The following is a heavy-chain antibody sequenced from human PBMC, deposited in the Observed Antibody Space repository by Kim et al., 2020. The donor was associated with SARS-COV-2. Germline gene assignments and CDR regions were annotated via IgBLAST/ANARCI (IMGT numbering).Heavy chain of an antibody. CDR2: INTNTGNP. CDR1: GYTFTSYA. CDR3: ARAALRYFDWVWDRGFDY. J-gene: IGHJ4*02. D-gene: IGHD3-9*01. V-gene: IGHV7-4-1*02. Sequence: ASVKVSCKASGYTFTSYAMNWVRQAPGQGLEWMGWINTNTGNPTYAQGFTGRFVFSLDTSVSTAYLQISSLKAEDTAVYYCARAALRYFDWVWDRGFDYWGQGTLVTVSS.